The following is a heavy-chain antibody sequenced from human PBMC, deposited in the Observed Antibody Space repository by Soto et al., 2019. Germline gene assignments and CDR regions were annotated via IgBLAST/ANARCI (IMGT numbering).Heavy chain of an antibody. D-gene: IGHD2-2*02. CDR1: GGSISSYY. V-gene: IGHV4-59*01. Sequence: PSETLSLTCTVSGGSISSYYWSWIRQPPGKGLEWIGYIYYSGSTNYNPSLKSRVTISVDTSKNQFSLKLSSVTAADTAVYYCAREGLGYCSSTSCYRRADYYYGMDVWGKGTTVTVSS. CDR2: IYYSGST. J-gene: IGHJ6*04. CDR3: AREGLGYCSSTSCYRRADYYYGMDV.